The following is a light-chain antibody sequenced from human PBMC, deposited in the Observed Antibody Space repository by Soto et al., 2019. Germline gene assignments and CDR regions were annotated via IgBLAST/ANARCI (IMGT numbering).Light chain of an antibody. V-gene: IGLV2-8*01. CDR2: EVT. CDR3: SSYAGSDNPYV. Sequence: QSALTQPPSASGSPGQSVTISCTGTSGDVGGYDYVSWYHQHPGKAPKLMIYEVTKRPLGVPDRFSGSKSGNTASLTVSGLQAEDEADYYCSSYAGSDNPYVFGTGTKVTVL. J-gene: IGLJ1*01. CDR1: SGDVGGYDY.